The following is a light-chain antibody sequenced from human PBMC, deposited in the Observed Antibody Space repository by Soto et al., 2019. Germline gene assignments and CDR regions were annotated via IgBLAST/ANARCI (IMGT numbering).Light chain of an antibody. CDR1: QSIKAW. V-gene: IGKV1-5*01. Sequence: LSAPSASVGDRVTITCRAGQSIKAWVAWCQRKPGRAGKLVIYEASSLERGVPSRFSGSGSGTGFTLAISSLQPEDFSTDYCLQQNSYSLTVGRGTKVDIK. J-gene: IGKJ4*01. CDR2: EAS. CDR3: LQQNSYSLT.